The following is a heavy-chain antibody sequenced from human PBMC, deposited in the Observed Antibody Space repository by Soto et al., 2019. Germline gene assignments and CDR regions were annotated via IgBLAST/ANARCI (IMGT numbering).Heavy chain of an antibody. D-gene: IGHD3-22*01. CDR1: GGSISSYY. CDR3: ARVKYDSSGYYFDY. J-gene: IGHJ4*01. V-gene: IGHV4-59*01. Sequence: SSETLSLTCTVSGGSISSYYWSWIRQPPGKGLEWIGYIYYSGSTNYNPSLKSRVTISVDTSKNQFSLKLSSVTAADTAVYYCARVKYDSSGYYFDYWGHVTLGTVSS. CDR2: IYYSGST.